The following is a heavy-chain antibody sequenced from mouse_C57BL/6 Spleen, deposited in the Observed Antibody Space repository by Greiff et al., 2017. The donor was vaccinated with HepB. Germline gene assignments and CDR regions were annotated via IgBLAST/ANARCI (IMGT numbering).Heavy chain of an antibody. V-gene: IGHV1-50*01. J-gene: IGHJ1*03. CDR2: IDPSDSYT. CDR3: ARRGYGSSFAHWYFDV. Sequence: QVQLKQPGAELVKPGASVKLSCKASGYTFTSYWMQWVKQRPGQGLEWIGEIDPSDSYTNYNQKFKGKATLTVDTSSSTAYMQLSSLTSEDSAVYYCARRGYGSSFAHWYFDVWGTGTTVTVSS. D-gene: IGHD1-1*01. CDR1: GYTFTSYW.